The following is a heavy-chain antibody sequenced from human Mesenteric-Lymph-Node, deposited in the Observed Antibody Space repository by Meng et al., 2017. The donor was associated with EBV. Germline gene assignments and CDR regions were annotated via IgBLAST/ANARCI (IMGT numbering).Heavy chain of an antibody. CDR2: VDPQDDET. CDR3: ALVLRARFNYFDP. J-gene: IGHJ5*02. CDR1: GYISSDYY. D-gene: IGHD4/OR15-4a*01. V-gene: IGHV1-69-2*01. Sequence: EVQLIQSGAEVKKPXATVKISCKVSGYISSDYYIHWVRQAPGEGLEWMGLVDPQDDETLYAEKFQGRVTITADTSPDTAYMELSSLRSEDTAIYYCALVLRARFNYFDPWGQGTLVTVSS.